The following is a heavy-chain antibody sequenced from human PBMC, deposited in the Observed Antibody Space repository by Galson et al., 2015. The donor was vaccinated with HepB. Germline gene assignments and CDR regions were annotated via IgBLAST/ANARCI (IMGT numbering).Heavy chain of an antibody. Sequence: SLRLSCAASGFTFSSYAMHWVRQAPGKGLEWVAVISYDGSNKYYADSVKGRFTISRDNSKNTLYLQMNSLRAEDTAVYYCARDGSGYSYGNGEGYFDYWGQGTLVTVSS. CDR3: ARDGSGYSYGNGEGYFDY. CDR1: GFTFSSYA. V-gene: IGHV3-30-3*01. J-gene: IGHJ4*02. CDR2: ISYDGSNK. D-gene: IGHD5-18*01.